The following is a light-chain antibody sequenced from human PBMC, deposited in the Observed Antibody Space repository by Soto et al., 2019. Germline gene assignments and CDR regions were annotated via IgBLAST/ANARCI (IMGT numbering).Light chain of an antibody. J-gene: IGKJ2*01. CDR3: QQRSNWAPYT. V-gene: IGKV3-11*01. CDR2: DAS. CDR1: QSVSSY. Sequence: EIVLTQSPATLSLSPGERATLFCRASQSVSSYLAWYQQKPGQAPRLLIYDASNRATGIPARFSGSGSGTDFTLPISSLEPEDFAVYYCQQRSNWAPYTFGQGTKLEIK.